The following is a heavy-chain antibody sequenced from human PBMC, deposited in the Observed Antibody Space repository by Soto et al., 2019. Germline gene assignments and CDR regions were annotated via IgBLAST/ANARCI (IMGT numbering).Heavy chain of an antibody. D-gene: IGHD2-15*01. CDR2: IYYAGNT. CDR1: GGSISSSSYY. CDR3: AREGGRYCSGGSCQVDY. V-gene: IGHV4-39*02. J-gene: IGHJ4*02. Sequence: QLQLQESGPGLVKPSETLSLTCTVSGGSISSSSYYWGWIRQPPGKGLEWIGSIYYAGNTYYTPSVNRRVTLSVATSKNQFSLKLSSVTAAGTAVYYCAREGGRYCSGGSCQVDYWGQGTVVTVSS.